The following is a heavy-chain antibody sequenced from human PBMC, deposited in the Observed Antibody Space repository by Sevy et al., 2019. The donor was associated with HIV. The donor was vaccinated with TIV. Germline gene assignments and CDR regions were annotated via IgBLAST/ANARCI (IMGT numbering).Heavy chain of an antibody. CDR1: GGSISSSNW. J-gene: IGHJ4*02. D-gene: IGHD3-22*01. V-gene: IGHV4-4*02. CDR2: IYHSGST. CDR3: AGKGGRYYYDSSGYYYYFDY. Sequence: SETLSLTCAVSGGSISSSNWWSWVRQPPGKGLEWIGEIYHSGSTNYNPSLKSRVTISVDKSKNQFSLKLSSVTAADTVVYYGAGKGGRYYYDSSGYYYYFDYWGQGTLVTVSS.